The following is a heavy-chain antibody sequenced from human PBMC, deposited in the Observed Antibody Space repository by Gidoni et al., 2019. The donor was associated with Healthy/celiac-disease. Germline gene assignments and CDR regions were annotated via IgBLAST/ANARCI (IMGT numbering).Heavy chain of an antibody. Sequence: EVQLVESGGGLVQPGGSLRLSCAASGCTVSSNYMIWVRQAPGKGLEWFSVIYSGGSTYYADSVKGRFTISRDNSKNTLYLQMNSLRAEDTAVYYCAREEVAPADAFDIWGQGTMVTVSS. J-gene: IGHJ3*02. CDR1: GCTVSSNY. CDR3: AREEVAPADAFDI. CDR2: IYSGGST. D-gene: IGHD2-2*01. V-gene: IGHV3-66*01.